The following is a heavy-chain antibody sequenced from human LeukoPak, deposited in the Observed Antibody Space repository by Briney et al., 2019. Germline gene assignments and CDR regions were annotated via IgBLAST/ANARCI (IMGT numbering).Heavy chain of an antibody. Sequence: PGGSLRLSCAASGFTFSSYSMTWVRQAPGKGLEWVSSISSSSSYIYYADSVKGRSTISRDNAKNSLYLQMNSLRAEDTAVYYCAREGGSITYFDYWGQGTLVTVSS. D-gene: IGHD2-15*01. J-gene: IGHJ4*02. CDR1: GFTFSSYS. V-gene: IGHV3-21*01. CDR3: AREGGSITYFDY. CDR2: ISSSSSYI.